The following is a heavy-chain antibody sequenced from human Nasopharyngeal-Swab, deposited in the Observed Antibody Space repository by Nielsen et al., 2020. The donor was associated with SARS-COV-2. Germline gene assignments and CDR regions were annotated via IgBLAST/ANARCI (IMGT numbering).Heavy chain of an antibody. CDR3: ARDFSAPLLAFYYYYGMDV. V-gene: IGHV3-74*01. CDR2: MNSDGSRT. J-gene: IGHJ6*02. D-gene: IGHD2-15*01. CDR1: GFTFSSYW. Sequence: GEPLKISCAASGFTFSSYWMHWVGQAPGEGLVWVSRMNSDGSRTSYADSVKGRFTISRDNAKNSLYLQMNSLRAEDTAVYYCARDFSAPLLAFYYYYGMDVWGQGTTVTVSS.